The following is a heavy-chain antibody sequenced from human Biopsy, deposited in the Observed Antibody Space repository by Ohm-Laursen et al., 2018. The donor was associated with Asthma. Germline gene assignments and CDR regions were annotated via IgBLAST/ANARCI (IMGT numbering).Heavy chain of an antibody. CDR1: GFTFGDYW. V-gene: IGHV3-7*01. CDR2: IKHDGSEK. D-gene: IGHD3-3*02. Sequence: SLRLSCAASGFTFGDYWMSWVRQVPGKGLEWVANIKHDGSEKNHADSLKGRFTISRGNAKNSLYLQMNSLRAEDTAAYYCARTFHFWSPYHAEHYQLWGQGTLVTVSS. J-gene: IGHJ1*01. CDR3: ARTFHFWSPYHAEHYQL.